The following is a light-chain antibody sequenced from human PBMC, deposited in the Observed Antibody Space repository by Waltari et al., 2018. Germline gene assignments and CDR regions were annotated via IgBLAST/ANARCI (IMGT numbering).Light chain of an antibody. CDR3: QQYYYYWT. V-gene: IGKV1-5*03. J-gene: IGKJ1*01. CDR2: KAS. Sequence: DIQMTQSPSTLSASVGDRVTITCRASQSISNWLVWYQQKPGKAPKLLIYKASTLETGVPSRFSGSGSGTEFTLTISNLQPDDFATYYCQQYYYYWTFGQGTKVEI. CDR1: QSISNW.